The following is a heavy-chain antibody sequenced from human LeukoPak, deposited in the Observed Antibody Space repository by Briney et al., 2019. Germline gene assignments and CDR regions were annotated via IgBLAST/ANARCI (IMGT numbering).Heavy chain of an antibody. CDR3: ARGAQWLGIFDS. CDR1: GFTIRNNY. Sequence: PGGSLRLSCAASGFTIRNNYMSWVRQAPGKGLEWVSVIYSGDSTSYADSVKGRFTISRDNSKNTVYLQMNSLTAEDTAVYYCARGAQWLGIFDSWGQGTLVTVSS. CDR2: IYSGDST. J-gene: IGHJ4*02. D-gene: IGHD6-19*01. V-gene: IGHV3-66*02.